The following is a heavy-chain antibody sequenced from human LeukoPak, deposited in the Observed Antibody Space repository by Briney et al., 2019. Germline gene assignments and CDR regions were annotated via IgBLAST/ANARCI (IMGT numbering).Heavy chain of an antibody. Sequence: QPGGSLRLSCAASGFTFSRFAMSWVRQAPGKGLEWVSAITASAVSTYFADSVKGRFSISRDNSKNTLYLQMNSLRAEDTAVYYCAVTLTRGYFDYWGQGTLVTVSS. J-gene: IGHJ4*02. CDR2: ITASAVST. D-gene: IGHD3-16*01. V-gene: IGHV3-23*01. CDR3: AVTLTRGYFDY. CDR1: GFTFSRFA.